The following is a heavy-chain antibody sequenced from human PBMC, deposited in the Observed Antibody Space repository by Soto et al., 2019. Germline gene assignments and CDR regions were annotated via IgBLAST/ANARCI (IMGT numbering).Heavy chain of an antibody. CDR3: ATVGLYSYYYYGMDV. V-gene: IGHV5-10-1*01. D-gene: IGHD1-26*01. J-gene: IGHJ6*02. Sequence: GESLKISCKGSGYSLTSYWISWVRQMPGKGLEWMGRIDPSDSYTNYSPSFQGHVTISADKSISTAYLQWSSLKASDTAMYYCATVGLYSYYYYGMDVWGQGTTVTVSS. CDR1: GYSLTSYW. CDR2: IDPSDSYT.